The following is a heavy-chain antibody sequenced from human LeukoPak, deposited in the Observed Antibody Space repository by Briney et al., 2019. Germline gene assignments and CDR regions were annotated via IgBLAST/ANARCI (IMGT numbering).Heavy chain of an antibody. Sequence: PSETLSLTCTVSGGSISSGSYYWSWIRQPAGKGLEWIGRIYTSGSTNYNPSLKSRVTMSVDTSKNQFSLKLSSVTAADTAVYYCARATVTTMDYWGQGTLVTVSS. D-gene: IGHD4-11*01. CDR1: GGSISSGSYY. CDR3: ARATVTTMDY. V-gene: IGHV4-61*02. CDR2: IYTSGST. J-gene: IGHJ4*02.